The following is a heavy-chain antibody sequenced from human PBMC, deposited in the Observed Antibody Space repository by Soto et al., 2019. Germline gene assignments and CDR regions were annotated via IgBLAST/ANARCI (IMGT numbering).Heavy chain of an antibody. D-gene: IGHD2-8*02. V-gene: IGHV3-30-3*01. CDR2: ISYDGSSK. J-gene: IGHJ4*02. CDR1: EFTFSSYG. CDR3: AGGQYCGDY. Sequence: QVQLVESGGGVVQPGRSLRLSCAASEFTFSSYGMHWVRQAPGKGLEWVALISYDGSSKYYADSLKGRFTISRDNSKNTSYLQITSLRANDAAVYDCAGGQYCGDYWGQGTLVTVSS.